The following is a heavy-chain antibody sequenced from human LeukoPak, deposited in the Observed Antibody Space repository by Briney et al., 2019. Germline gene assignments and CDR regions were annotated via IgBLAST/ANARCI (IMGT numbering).Heavy chain of an antibody. CDR3: ARLYYDFWSGLDYIDY. CDR2: IKQDGSEK. CDR1: GDSIITNHW. D-gene: IGHD3-3*01. V-gene: IGHV3-7*01. J-gene: IGHJ4*02. Sequence: ETLSLTCGVSGDSIITNHWWSWVRQAPGKGLEWVANIKQDGSEKYYVDSVKGRFTISRDNAKNSLYLQMNSLRAEDTAVYYCARLYYDFWSGLDYIDYWGQGTLVTVSS.